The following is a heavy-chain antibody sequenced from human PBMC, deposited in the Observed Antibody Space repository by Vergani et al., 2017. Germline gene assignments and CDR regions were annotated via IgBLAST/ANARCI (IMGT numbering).Heavy chain of an antibody. J-gene: IGHJ5*02. V-gene: IGHV3-21*01. D-gene: IGHD2-2*01. CDR1: GFTFSSYS. CDR3: APDCSSTSCYVRFDP. CDR2: ISSSSSYI. Sequence: EVQLVESGGGLVKPGGSLRLSCAASGFTFSSYSMNWVRQAPGKGLEWVSSISSSSSYISYADSVKGRFTISRDNAKSSLYPQMNSLRAEDTAVYYCAPDCSSTSCYVRFDPWGQGTLVTASS.